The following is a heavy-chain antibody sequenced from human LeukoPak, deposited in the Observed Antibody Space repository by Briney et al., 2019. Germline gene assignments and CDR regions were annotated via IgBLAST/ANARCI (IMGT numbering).Heavy chain of an antibody. V-gene: IGHV1-8*01. CDR3: AVAGGYDLYYYYYMDV. D-gene: IGHD5-12*01. CDR1: GYTFTSYD. CDR2: MNPNSGNT. Sequence: ASVKVSCKASGYTFTSYDINWVRQATGQGLEWMGWMNPNSGNTGYAQKFQGRVTMTRNTSISTAYMELSSLRSEDTAVYYCAVAGGYDLYYYYYMDVWGKGTTVTVSS. J-gene: IGHJ6*03.